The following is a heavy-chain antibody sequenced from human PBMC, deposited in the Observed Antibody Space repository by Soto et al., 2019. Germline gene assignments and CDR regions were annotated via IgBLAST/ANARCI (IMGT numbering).Heavy chain of an antibody. D-gene: IGHD6-13*01. Sequence: QVQLVQSGAEVKKPGASVKVSCKASGYTFTGYYMHWVRQAPGQGLEWMGWINPNSGGTNYAQKFQGWVTMTRDTSISTAYMELSRLRSDDTAVYYCARDYPYSSSTLGGFDYWGQGTLVTVSS. CDR3: ARDYPYSSSTLGGFDY. CDR2: INPNSGGT. CDR1: GYTFTGYY. V-gene: IGHV1-2*04. J-gene: IGHJ4*02.